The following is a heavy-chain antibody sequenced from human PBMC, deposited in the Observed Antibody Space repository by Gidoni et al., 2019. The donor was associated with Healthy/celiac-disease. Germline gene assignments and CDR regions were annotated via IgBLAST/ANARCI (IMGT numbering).Heavy chain of an antibody. CDR2: INHSGST. CDR3: ARYYDFWSGSRAFDI. V-gene: IGHV4-34*01. CDR1: GGSFSGYS. J-gene: IGHJ3*02. D-gene: IGHD3-3*01. Sequence: QVQLQKGGAGLWKHTETLSLTGAVYGGSFSGYSWSWSRQPPGKGLEWIGEINHSGSTNYNPSLKSRVTISVDTSKNPFSLKLSSVTAADTAVYYCARYYDFWSGSRAFDIWGQGTMVTVFS.